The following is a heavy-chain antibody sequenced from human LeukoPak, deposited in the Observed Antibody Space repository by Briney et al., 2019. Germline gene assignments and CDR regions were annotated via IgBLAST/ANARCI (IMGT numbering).Heavy chain of an antibody. D-gene: IGHD5-24*01. CDR1: GATFSSYA. Sequence: SVKVSCKASGATFSSYAISWVRQAPGQGLEWMGGNIPIFGTANYAQKFQGRVTITADESTSTAYMELSSLRSEDTAVYYCARGPRWLQLGPNFDYWGQGTLVTVSS. V-gene: IGHV1-69*13. CDR2: NIPIFGTA. J-gene: IGHJ4*02. CDR3: ARGPRWLQLGPNFDY.